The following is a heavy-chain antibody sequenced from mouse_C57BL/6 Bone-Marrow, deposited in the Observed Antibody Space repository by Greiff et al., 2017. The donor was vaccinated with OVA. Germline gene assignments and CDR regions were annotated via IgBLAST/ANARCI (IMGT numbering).Heavy chain of an antibody. Sequence: EVQVVESGAELVKPGASVKLSCTASGFNIKDYYMHWVKQRTEQGLEWIGRIDPEDGETKYAPKFQGKATITEDTSSNTAYLQLSSLTSEDTAVYYCARAGGSVYWYFDVWGTGTTVTVSS. CDR2: IDPEDGET. CDR1: GFNIKDYY. V-gene: IGHV14-2*01. CDR3: ARAGGSVYWYFDV. J-gene: IGHJ1*03. D-gene: IGHD1-1*01.